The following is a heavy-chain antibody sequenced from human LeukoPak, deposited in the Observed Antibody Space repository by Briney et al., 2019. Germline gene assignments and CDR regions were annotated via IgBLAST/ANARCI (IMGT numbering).Heavy chain of an antibody. D-gene: IGHD3-22*01. CDR3: ASTSYDTGGYFQD. J-gene: IGHJ4*02. Sequence: GGSLRLSCTASGFTISNYRMHWVRQAPGKGLVWVSRISSDGTNTNYADSVKGRFTISRDNAKNTLYLQMNSLGAEDTAVYYCASTSYDTGGYFQDWGQGTLVTVSS. CDR1: GFTISNYR. CDR2: ISSDGTNT. V-gene: IGHV3-74*01.